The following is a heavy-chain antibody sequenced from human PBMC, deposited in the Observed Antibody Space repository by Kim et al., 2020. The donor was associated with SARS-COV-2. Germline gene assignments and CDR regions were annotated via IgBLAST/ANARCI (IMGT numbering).Heavy chain of an antibody. CDR2: T. J-gene: IGHJ3*01. Sequence: TRYAQKFQGRLPITRDTPASTAYMELNSLRSEDTAVYYCAREGHEGGYLTWGQGTMVTVSS. V-gene: IGHV1-3*01. D-gene: IGHD3-22*01. CDR3: AREGHEGGYLT.